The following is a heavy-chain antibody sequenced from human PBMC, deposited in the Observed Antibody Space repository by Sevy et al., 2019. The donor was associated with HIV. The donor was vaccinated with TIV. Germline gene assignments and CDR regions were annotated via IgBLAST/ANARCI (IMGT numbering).Heavy chain of an antibody. J-gene: IGHJ4*02. CDR2: VDPSAGNT. V-gene: IGHV1-46*01. CDR3: VRADPDQHFDS. CDR1: GDTFTNNY. Sequence: ASVKVSCKASGDTFTNNYIHWVRQAPGQRLEWMGMVDPSAGNTTYAQKFQGRVTMTRDTSTSILYMELSSLRSEDTAVYYCVRADPDQHFDSWGQGTLVTVSS.